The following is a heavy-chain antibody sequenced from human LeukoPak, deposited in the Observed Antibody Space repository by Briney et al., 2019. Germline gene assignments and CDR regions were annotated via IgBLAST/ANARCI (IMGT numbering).Heavy chain of an antibody. CDR2: INTDGSST. Sequence: GGSLRLSCAASGFTFSSYWMHWVRQAPGKGLVWVSRINTDGSSTSYADSVKGRFTISRDNAKNTLYLQMNSLRAEDTAVYYCARGRSIWSGYYIDYWGQGTLVTVSS. J-gene: IGHJ4*02. V-gene: IGHV3-74*01. CDR1: GFTFSSYW. D-gene: IGHD3-3*01. CDR3: ARGRSIWSGYYIDY.